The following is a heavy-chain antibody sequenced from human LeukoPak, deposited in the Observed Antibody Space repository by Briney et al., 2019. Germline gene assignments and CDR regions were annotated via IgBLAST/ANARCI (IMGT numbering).Heavy chain of an antibody. V-gene: IGHV5-51*01. CDR2: IYPGDSDT. CDR3: ARVYGSGSYYYYYGMDV. CDR1: GYSFTSYW. J-gene: IGHJ6*04. D-gene: IGHD3-10*01. Sequence: PGESLKISCKGSGYSFTSYWICWVRQMPGKGLEWMGIIYPGDSDTRYSPSFQGQVTISADKSISTAYLQWSSLKASDTAMYYCARVYGSGSYYYYYGMDVWGKGTTVTVSS.